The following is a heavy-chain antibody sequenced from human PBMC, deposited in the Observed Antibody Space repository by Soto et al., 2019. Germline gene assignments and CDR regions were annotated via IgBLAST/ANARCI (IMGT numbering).Heavy chain of an antibody. CDR3: ARAGEYDFWSGYPNWFDP. V-gene: IGHV1-8*01. Sequence: ASVKVSCKASGYTFTSYDINWVRQATGQGLEWMGWMNPNSGNTGYAQKFQGRVTMTRNTSISTAYMELSSLRSEDTAVYYCARAGEYDFWSGYPNWFDPWGQGTLVTVSS. CDR2: MNPNSGNT. D-gene: IGHD3-3*01. J-gene: IGHJ5*02. CDR1: GYTFTSYD.